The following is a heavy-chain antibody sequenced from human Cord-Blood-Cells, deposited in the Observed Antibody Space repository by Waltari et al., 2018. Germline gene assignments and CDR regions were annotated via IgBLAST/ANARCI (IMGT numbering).Heavy chain of an antibody. J-gene: IGHJ4*02. V-gene: IGHV3-21*01. Sequence: EVQLVESGGGLVKPGGSLRLSCAASGFTFSSYSMNWVRQAPGKGLEWVSSISSSSYIYYADSVKGRFTISRDNAKNSLYLQMNSLRAEDTAVYYCARDPYSSSWYYFDYWGQGTLVTVSS. D-gene: IGHD6-13*01. CDR1: GFTFSSYS. CDR3: ARDPYSSSWYYFDY. CDR2: ISSSSYI.